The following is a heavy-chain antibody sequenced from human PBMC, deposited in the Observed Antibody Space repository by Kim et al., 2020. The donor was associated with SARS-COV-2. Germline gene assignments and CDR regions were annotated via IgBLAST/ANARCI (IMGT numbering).Heavy chain of an antibody. J-gene: IGHJ5*02. Sequence: ASVKVSCKASGYTFTNYAIHWVRQAPGQGLEWMGWINAGNGNTKYSQKFQGRVTITRDTSASTLYMELSSLRSEDTAVYYCARGVNMMVVLAWFDPWGQGTLVTVSS. V-gene: IGHV1-3*01. CDR3: ARGVNMMVVLAWFDP. CDR2: INAGNGNT. D-gene: IGHD3-10*01. CDR1: GYTFTNYA.